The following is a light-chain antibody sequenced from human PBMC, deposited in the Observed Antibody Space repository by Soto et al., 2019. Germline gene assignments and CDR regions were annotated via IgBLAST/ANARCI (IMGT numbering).Light chain of an antibody. J-gene: IGLJ2*01. CDR2: EVS. CDR3: SSYAGSNNLI. V-gene: IGLV2-8*01. CDR1: SSDLGDYDY. Sequence: QSALTQPPSASGSPGQSVTISRSGTSSDLGDYDYVSWYQQHPGKAPRLMIYEVSERPSGVPDRFSGSRSGNTASLTVTGLQDEDEADYYCSSYAGSNNLIFGGGTQLTVL.